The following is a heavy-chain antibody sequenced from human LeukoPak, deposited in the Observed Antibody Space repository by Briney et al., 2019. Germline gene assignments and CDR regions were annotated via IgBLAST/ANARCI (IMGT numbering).Heavy chain of an antibody. CDR1: GFTFTSYG. V-gene: IGHV3-23*01. CDR2: ISGSGGST. CDR3: AKDTLQWPHLPDY. J-gene: IGHJ4*02. Sequence: PGGSLRLSCAASGFTFTSYGMSWVRQAPGKGLEWVSAISGSGGSTYYADSVKGRFTISRDNSKNTLYLQMNSLRAEDTAVYYCAKDTLQWPHLPDYWGQGTLVTVSS. D-gene: IGHD6-19*01.